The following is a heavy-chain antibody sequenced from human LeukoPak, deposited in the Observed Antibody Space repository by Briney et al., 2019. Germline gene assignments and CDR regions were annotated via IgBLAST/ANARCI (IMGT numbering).Heavy chain of an antibody. V-gene: IGHV4-34*01. D-gene: IGHD6-19*01. CDR2: INHSGST. CDR1: GGSFSGYY. CDR3: ASTIAVAGTFDY. Sequence: PSETLSLTCTVYGGSFSGYYWSWIRQPPGKGLEWIGEINHSGSTNYNPSLKSRVTISVDTSKNQFSLKLSSVTAADTAVYYCASTIAVAGTFDYWGQEPWSPSPQ. J-gene: IGHJ4*01.